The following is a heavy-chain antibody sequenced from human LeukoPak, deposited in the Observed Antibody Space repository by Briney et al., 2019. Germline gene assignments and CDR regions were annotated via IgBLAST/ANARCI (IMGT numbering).Heavy chain of an antibody. V-gene: IGHV1-69*04. Sequence: ASVKVSFRASGGAFSSYAIRRVRKGPGQGLEWMGRIIPILGIANYAQKFQGRVTITADKSTSTAYMELSSLRSEDTAVYYCARGTVGVTDWGQGTLVTVSS. J-gene: IGHJ4*02. CDR2: IIPILGIA. CDR1: GGAFSSYA. CDR3: ARGTVGVTD. D-gene: IGHD1-26*01.